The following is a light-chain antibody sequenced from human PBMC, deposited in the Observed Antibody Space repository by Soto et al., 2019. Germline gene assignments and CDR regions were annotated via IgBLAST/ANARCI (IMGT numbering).Light chain of an antibody. V-gene: IGKV3-11*01. CDR3: QERNNWPLIT. J-gene: IGKJ5*01. Sequence: VLTQSPATLSLSPGERATLSCRATQGIDRWLAWYQQKPGQAPRLLIYGASNRATGIPGRCSGSGSGTDFTLTISSLEPEDSAIYYCQERNNWPLITFGQGTRLEIK. CDR1: QGIDRW. CDR2: GAS.